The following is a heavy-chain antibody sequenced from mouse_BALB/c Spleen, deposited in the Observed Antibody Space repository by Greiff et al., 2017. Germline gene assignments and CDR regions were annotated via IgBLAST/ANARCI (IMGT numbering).Heavy chain of an antibody. Sequence: VQLQQSGAELVRPGALVKLSCKASGFNIKDYYMHWVKQRPEQGLEWIGWIDPENGNTIYDPKFQGKASITADTSSNTAYLQLSSLTSEDTAVYYCASPFYYDYVAWFAYWGQGTLVTVSA. V-gene: IGHV14-1*02. J-gene: IGHJ3*01. CDR3: ASPFYYDYVAWFAY. CDR2: IDPENGNT. D-gene: IGHD2-4*01. CDR1: GFNIKDYY.